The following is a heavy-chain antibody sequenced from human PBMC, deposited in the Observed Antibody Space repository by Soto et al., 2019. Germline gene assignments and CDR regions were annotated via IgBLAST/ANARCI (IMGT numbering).Heavy chain of an antibody. CDR3: AGGGVRGVITRTRDYYGMDV. V-gene: IGHV5-51*01. D-gene: IGHD3-10*01. CDR2: IYPGDSDT. J-gene: IGHJ6*02. CDR1: GYSFTSYW. Sequence: PGESLKISCKGSGYSFTSYWISWVRQMPGKGLEWMGIIYPGDSDTRYNPSFQGQVTISANKSISTAYLQWSSLKASDTAMYYCAGGGVRGVITRTRDYYGMDVWGQGTTVTVSS.